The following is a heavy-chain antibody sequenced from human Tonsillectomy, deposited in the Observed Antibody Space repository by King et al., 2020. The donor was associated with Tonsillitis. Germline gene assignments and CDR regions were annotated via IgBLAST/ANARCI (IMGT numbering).Heavy chain of an antibody. D-gene: IGHD6-19*01. V-gene: IGHV3-23*04. Sequence: VQLVESGGGLVQPGGSLRLSCAASGFTFSSFALSWVRQTPAKGLEWVSTVSASGGGKSYADSVKGRFTISKDDSKNTVFLQMNSLGADDTAVYFCAKQPIAVAVNWYFDLWGRGTLVTVSS. CDR3: AKQPIAVAVNWYFDL. CDR1: GFTFSSFA. J-gene: IGHJ2*01. CDR2: VSASGGGK.